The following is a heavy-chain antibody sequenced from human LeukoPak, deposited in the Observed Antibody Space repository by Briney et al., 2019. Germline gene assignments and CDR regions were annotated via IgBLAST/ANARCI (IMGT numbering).Heavy chain of an antibody. J-gene: IGHJ3*02. D-gene: IGHD3-22*01. CDR1: GYTFTSYD. V-gene: IGHV1-8*03. Sequence: ASVKVSCKASGYTFTSYDINWVRQATGQGLEWMGWMNPNSGNTGYAQKFQGRVTITRNTSISTAYMELSSLRAEDTAVYYCAKAHTYYYDSSGYGAFDIWGQGTMVTVSS. CDR2: MNPNSGNT. CDR3: AKAHTYYYDSSGYGAFDI.